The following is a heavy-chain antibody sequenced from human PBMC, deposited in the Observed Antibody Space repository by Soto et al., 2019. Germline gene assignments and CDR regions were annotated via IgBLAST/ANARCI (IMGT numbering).Heavy chain of an antibody. Sequence: GSLRLSCAASGFTFSSSAMTWVRQSPGKGLEGVSAITGSGGRTYYADSVKGRFTISRDISKNTLYLQMNSLRAEDTAVYFCAKGAPTFAYWGQGTLVTVSS. CDR1: GFTFSSSA. V-gene: IGHV3-23*01. CDR2: ITGSGGRT. J-gene: IGHJ4*02. CDR3: AKGAPTFAY.